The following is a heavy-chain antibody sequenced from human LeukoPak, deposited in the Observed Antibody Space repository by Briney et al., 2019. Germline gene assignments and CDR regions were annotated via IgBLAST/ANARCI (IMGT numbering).Heavy chain of an antibody. Sequence: GGSLRLSCAASGFTFSSYSMNWVRQAPGKGLEWVSYISSSRSTIYYADSVKGRFTISRDNAKNSLYLQMNSLRAEDTAVYYCARVRYDFWSVSPVNYFDLGGQETRLSVST. J-gene: IGHJ5*02. CDR3: ARVRYDFWSVSPVNYFDL. CDR2: ISSSRSTI. V-gene: IGHV3-48*01. CDR1: GFTFSSYS. D-gene: IGHD3-3*01.